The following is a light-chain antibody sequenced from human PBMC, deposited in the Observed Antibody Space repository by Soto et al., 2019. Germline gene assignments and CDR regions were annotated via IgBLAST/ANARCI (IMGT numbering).Light chain of an antibody. CDR3: QHYGTSAL. CDR2: GAS. Sequence: EIVLTQSPGTLSLSPGERATLSCRASQSVSSSYFAWYQQKPGQAPRLLIYGASSRATGIPDRFSVSASGTGFTLTISRLEPEDFALYYCQHYGTSALFGPGTKVDIK. V-gene: IGKV3-20*01. J-gene: IGKJ3*01. CDR1: QSVSSSY.